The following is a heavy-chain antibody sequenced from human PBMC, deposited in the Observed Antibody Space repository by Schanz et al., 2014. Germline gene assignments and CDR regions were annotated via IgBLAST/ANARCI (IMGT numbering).Heavy chain of an antibody. Sequence: QVQLQESGPGLVKPSQTLSLTCTVSGGSIRSGTYYWSWIRQPAGKALEWVGRVFPNGITNYNPSLKSRVTIPLVPSKNKFSRTLSSLPAADTAGYYCARDTTWRLDLWGRGTLVTVSS. CDR2: VFPNGIT. D-gene: IGHD1-1*01. CDR1: GGSIRSGTYY. V-gene: IGHV4-61*02. J-gene: IGHJ2*01. CDR3: ARDTTWRLDL.